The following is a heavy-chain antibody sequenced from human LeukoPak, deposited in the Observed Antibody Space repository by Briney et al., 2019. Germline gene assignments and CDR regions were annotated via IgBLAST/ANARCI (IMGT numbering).Heavy chain of an antibody. CDR3: ARGGDRRGFDY. D-gene: IGHD1-14*01. J-gene: IGHJ4*02. Sequence: PSETLSLTCTVSGDSISSGGYYWSWIRQHPGKGLEWIGYIYDSGTTYYNPSLKSRLTISVDTSKSQFSLKLSSVTAADTAVYYCARGGDRRGFDYWGQGTLVTVSS. V-gene: IGHV4-31*03. CDR2: IYDSGTT. CDR1: GDSISSGGYY.